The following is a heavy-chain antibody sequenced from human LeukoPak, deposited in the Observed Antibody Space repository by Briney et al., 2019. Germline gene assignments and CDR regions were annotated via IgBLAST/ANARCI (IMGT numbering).Heavy chain of an antibody. V-gene: IGHV3-30*02. CDR1: GFTFSSYA. D-gene: IGHD1-26*01. CDR2: IRYDGSNK. CDR3: AKDPPLGATGYFDY. J-gene: IGHJ4*02. Sequence: GGSLRLSCAASGFTFSSYAMSWVRQAPGKGLEWVAFIRYDGSNKYYADSVKGRFTISRDNSKNTLYLQMNSLRAEDTAVYYCAKDPPLGATGYFDYWGQGTLVTVSS.